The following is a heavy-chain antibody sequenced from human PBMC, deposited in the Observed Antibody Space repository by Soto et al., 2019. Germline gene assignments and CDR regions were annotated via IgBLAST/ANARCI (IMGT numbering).Heavy chain of an antibody. CDR3: AKDRVGGTFYTPLGF. CDR2: ITYDGSNK. CDR1: GFNFDNYG. J-gene: IGHJ4*01. V-gene: IGHV3-30*18. D-gene: IGHD1-7*01. Sequence: PGGSLRLSCQASGFNFDNYGMHRVRQDPGKGLEWVAVITYDGSNKYYADSVKGRFTISRDNSKNTLSLHLNTLKPEDTAVYHCAKDRVGGTFYTPLGFWGHGTLVTPSS.